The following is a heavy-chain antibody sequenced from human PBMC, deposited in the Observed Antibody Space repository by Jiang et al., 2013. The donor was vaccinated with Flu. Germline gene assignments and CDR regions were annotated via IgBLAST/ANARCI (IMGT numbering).Heavy chain of an antibody. V-gene: IGHV4-39*07. CDR1: GGSTSSSSYY. J-gene: IGHJ4*02. CDR3: ARRIMSTSNVDS. CDR2: IYYSGSA. D-gene: IGHD5/OR15-5a*01. Sequence: GSGLVKPSETLALTCTVSGGSTSSSSYYWAWIRQPPGKGLEWIGNIYYSGSAHYSPSLQSRVTISVDTSKNQFSLKLTSVTAADTAVYYCARRIMSTSNVDSWGQGTLVTVSS.